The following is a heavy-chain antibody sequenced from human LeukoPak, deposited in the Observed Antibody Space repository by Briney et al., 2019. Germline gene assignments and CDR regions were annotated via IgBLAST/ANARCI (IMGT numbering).Heavy chain of an antibody. D-gene: IGHD4-23*01. V-gene: IGHV3-7*01. CDR1: GFTFSDYW. CDR3: ARLWATVVDWGAFDI. J-gene: IGHJ3*02. CDR2: IKQDGSEK. Sequence: GGSLRLSCAAAGFTFSDYWMSWVRQAPGKGLEWVANIKQDGSEKYYVDSVKGRFTISRDNTKNSLYLQMNSLRAEDTAVYYCARLWATVVDWGAFDIWGQGTMNTVSS.